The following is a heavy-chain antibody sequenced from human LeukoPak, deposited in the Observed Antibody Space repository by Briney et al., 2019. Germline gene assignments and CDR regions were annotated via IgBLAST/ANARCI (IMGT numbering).Heavy chain of an antibody. D-gene: IGHD6-19*01. J-gene: IGHJ5*02. V-gene: IGHV3-7*01. Sequence: PGGSLRLSCAASGFTFSRYWVSWVRQAPGKGLEWVANIKQDGSEKYYVDSVKGRFTISRDNAKSSLSLQMNTLRAEDTAVYYCAREGLSGGYSGGWSDNWGQGTLVTVSS. CDR1: GFTFSRYW. CDR2: IKQDGSEK. CDR3: AREGLSGGYSGGWSDN.